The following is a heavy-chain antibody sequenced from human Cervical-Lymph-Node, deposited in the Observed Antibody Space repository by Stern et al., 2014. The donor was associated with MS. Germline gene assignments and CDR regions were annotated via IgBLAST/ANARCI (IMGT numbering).Heavy chain of an antibody. CDR1: GDTFSTHA. Sequence: QVQLGQSGAEVKKPGSSVKVSCKSSGDTFSTHAISWVRQAPGQGLERMGRIIPILDTTDYAQKFQGRLTIDADESTSTAYMELSSLTPDDTAVYYCAREKSDCSGGSCFSSLDYWGQGTLVTVSS. CDR2: IIPILDTT. V-gene: IGHV1-69*11. J-gene: IGHJ4*02. CDR3: AREKSDCSGGSCFSSLDY. D-gene: IGHD2-15*01.